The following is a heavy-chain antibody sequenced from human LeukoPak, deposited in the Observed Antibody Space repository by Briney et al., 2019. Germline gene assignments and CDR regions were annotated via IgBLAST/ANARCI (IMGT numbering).Heavy chain of an antibody. CDR3: ARDWLGYCSGGSCFGPYYYYMDV. CDR2: INPNSGGT. CDR1: GYTFTGYY. D-gene: IGHD2-15*01. J-gene: IGHJ6*03. Sequence: ASVKVSCKASGYTFTGYYMHWVRQAPGQGLEWMGWINPNSGGTNYAQKFQGRVTMTRDTSISTAYMELSRLRSDDTAVYYCARDWLGYCSGGSCFGPYYYYMDVWGKGTTVTVSS. V-gene: IGHV1-2*02.